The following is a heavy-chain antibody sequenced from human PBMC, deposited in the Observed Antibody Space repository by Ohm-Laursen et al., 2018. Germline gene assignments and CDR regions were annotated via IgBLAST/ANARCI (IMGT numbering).Heavy chain of an antibody. CDR1: GFTFSSYW. CDR2: INSDGSST. D-gene: IGHD3-3*01. CDR3: GRDHDFYNNAMDV. Sequence: SLRLSCAASGFTFSSYWMHWVRQAPGKGLVWVSRINSDGSSTSYADSVKGRFTISRDNAKNTLYLQMNSLRAEDTAIYYCGRDHDFYNNAMDVWGQGTTVTVSS. J-gene: IGHJ6*02. V-gene: IGHV3-74*01.